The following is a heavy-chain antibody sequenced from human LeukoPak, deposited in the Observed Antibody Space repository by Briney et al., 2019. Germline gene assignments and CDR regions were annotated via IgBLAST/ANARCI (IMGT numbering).Heavy chain of an antibody. CDR1: GFIFSSYS. CDR3: AKAASSSWHSYYYGMDV. J-gene: IGHJ6*02. D-gene: IGHD6-13*01. V-gene: IGHV3-23*01. Sequence: GGSLRLSCAASGFIFSSYSMSWVRQAPGKGLEWVSVITGSGGNTYYADSVKGRFTISKDNSKNTVYLQMSSLRVDDTAVYYCAKAASSSWHSYYYGMDVWGQGTTVTVSS. CDR2: ITGSGGNT.